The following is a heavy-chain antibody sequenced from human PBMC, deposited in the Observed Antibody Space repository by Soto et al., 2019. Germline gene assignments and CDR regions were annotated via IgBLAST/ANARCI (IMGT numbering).Heavy chain of an antibody. Sequence: GGSLRLSCAASGFTFSSYGMHWVRQAPGKGLEWVAVISYDGSNKYYADSVKGRFTIPRDNSKNTLYLQMNSLRAEDTAVYYCAKAGPLGYCSGGSCPTGYWGQGTLVTVSS. CDR1: GFTFSSYG. D-gene: IGHD2-15*01. CDR3: AKAGPLGYCSGGSCPTGY. CDR2: ISYDGSNK. J-gene: IGHJ4*02. V-gene: IGHV3-30*18.